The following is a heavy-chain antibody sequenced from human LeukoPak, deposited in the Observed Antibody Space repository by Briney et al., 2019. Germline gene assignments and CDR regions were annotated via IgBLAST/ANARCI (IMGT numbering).Heavy chain of an antibody. CDR3: ARGHYYDFWSGYYSDYYGMDV. Sequence: ASAKVSCKASGYTFTSYYMHWVRQAPGQGLEWMGIINPSGGSTSYAQKFQGRVTMTRDTSTSTVYMELSSLRSEDTAVYYCARGHYYDFWSGYYSDYYGMDVWGQGTTVTVSS. J-gene: IGHJ6*02. V-gene: IGHV1-46*01. CDR2: INPSGGST. CDR1: GYTFTSYY. D-gene: IGHD3-3*01.